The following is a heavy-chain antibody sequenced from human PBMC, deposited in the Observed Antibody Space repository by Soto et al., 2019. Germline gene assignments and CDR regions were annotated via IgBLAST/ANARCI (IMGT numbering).Heavy chain of an antibody. D-gene: IGHD3-9*01. CDR1: GYTFTSYY. CDR3: ASGEVRYFDWLSNYYGMDV. CDR2: INPSGGST. J-gene: IGHJ6*02. Sequence: ASVKVSCKASGYTFTSYYMHWVRQAPGQGLEWMGIINPSGGSTSYAQKFQGRVTMTRDTSTSTVYMELSSLRSEDTAVYYCASGEVRYFDWLSNYYGMDVWGQGTTVTVSS. V-gene: IGHV1-46*01.